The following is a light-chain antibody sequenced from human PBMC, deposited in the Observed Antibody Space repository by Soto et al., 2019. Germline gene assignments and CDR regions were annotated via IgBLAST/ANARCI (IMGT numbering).Light chain of an antibody. CDR3: QNYNSAPLT. V-gene: IGKV1-27*01. CDR1: QGISNS. CDR2: AAS. J-gene: IGKJ3*01. Sequence: DIQMTQSPSSLSASVGDTVTITCRASQGISNSLAWFQQKPGRVPQFLIYAASTLQPGVPPRFSGSGSGTYLTLTISSLQPEDVATYYCQNYNSAPLTFGPGTRVEIK.